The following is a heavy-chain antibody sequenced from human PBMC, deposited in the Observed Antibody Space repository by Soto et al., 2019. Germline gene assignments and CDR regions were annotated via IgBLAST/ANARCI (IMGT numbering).Heavy chain of an antibody. V-gene: IGHV1-69*13. J-gene: IGHJ6*02. CDR2: IIPIFGTA. D-gene: IGHD2-15*01. CDR1: GGTFSSYA. CDR3: ARQFFTSRDIPTFYYGMDV. Sequence: ASVKVSCKASGGTFSSYAISWVRQAPGQGLEWMGGIIPIFGTANYAQKFQGRVTITADESTSTACMELSSLRSEDTAVYYCARQFFTSRDIPTFYYGMDVWGQGTTVTVSS.